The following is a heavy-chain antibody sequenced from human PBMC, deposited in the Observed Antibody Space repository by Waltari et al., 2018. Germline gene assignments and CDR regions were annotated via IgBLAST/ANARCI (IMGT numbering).Heavy chain of an antibody. Sequence: EVQLVESGGGLVQPGRSLRLSCTASGFTFGDYAMSWFRQAPGKGLEWVGFIRSKAYGGTTEYAASVKGRFTISRDDSKSIAYLQMNSLKTEDTAVYYCTRGHIVGATAPFDYWGQGTLVTVSS. CDR3: TRGHIVGATAPFDY. D-gene: IGHD1-26*01. CDR1: GFTFGDYA. J-gene: IGHJ4*02. V-gene: IGHV3-49*03. CDR2: IRSKAYGGTT.